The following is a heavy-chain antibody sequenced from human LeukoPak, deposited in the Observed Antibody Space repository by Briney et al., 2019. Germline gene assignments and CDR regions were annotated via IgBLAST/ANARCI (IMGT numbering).Heavy chain of an antibody. CDR1: GYTFTGYY. V-gene: IGHV1-2*06. CDR3: AGRNTYGDYDLFDP. J-gene: IGHJ5*02. Sequence: ASVKVSCKASGYTFTGYYMHWVRQAPGQGLEWMGRINPNSGGTNYAQKFQGRVTMTRDTSISTAYMELSRLRSDDTAVYYCAGRNTYGDYDLFDPWGQGTLVTVSS. D-gene: IGHD4-17*01. CDR2: INPNSGGT.